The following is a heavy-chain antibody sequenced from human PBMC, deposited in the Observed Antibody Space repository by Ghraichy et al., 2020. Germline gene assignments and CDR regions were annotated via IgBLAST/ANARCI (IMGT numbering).Heavy chain of an antibody. CDR1: GFTFSNYA. CDR2: IIVSGGST. Sequence: GSLRLSCAASGFTFSNYAMSWVRQAPGKGLEWVSAIIVSGGSTYYADSVKGRFTISRDNSKDTLYLQMNSLRAEDTAVYYCASTPNNYYDSSGYDYYFDYWGQGTLVTVSS. CDR3: ASTPNNYYDSSGYDYYFDY. J-gene: IGHJ4*02. D-gene: IGHD3-22*01. V-gene: IGHV3-23*01.